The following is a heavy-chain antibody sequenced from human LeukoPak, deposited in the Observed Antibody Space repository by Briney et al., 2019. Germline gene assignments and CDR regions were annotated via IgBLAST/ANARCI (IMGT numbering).Heavy chain of an antibody. CDR1: GYTLTELS. CDR2: FDPEDGET. CDR3: ATDLVISGSYYNYRDY. V-gene: IGHV1-24*01. D-gene: IGHD3-10*01. J-gene: IGHJ4*02. Sequence: GASVKVSCKVSGYTLTELSMHWVRQAPGKGLEWMGGFDPEDGETIYAQKFQGRVTMTEDTSTDTAYMELSSLRSEDTAVYYCATDLVISGSYYNYRDYWGQGTLVTVSS.